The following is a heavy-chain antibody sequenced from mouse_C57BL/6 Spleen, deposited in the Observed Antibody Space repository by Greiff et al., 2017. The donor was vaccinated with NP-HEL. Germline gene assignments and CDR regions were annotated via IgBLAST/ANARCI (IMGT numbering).Heavy chain of an antibody. CDR1: GYTFTDYY. V-gene: IGHV1-26*01. J-gene: IGHJ3*01. D-gene: IGHD2-5*01. CDR3: ARGGLWYSNYWFAY. CDR2: INPNNGGT. Sequence: VQLQQSGPELVKPGASVKISCKASGYTFTDYYMNWVKQSHGKSSEWIGDINPNNGGTSYNHKFKGKDTLTEDKSSSTTDVELRNLTSEDSAVYYCARGGLWYSNYWFAYWGQGTLVTVSA.